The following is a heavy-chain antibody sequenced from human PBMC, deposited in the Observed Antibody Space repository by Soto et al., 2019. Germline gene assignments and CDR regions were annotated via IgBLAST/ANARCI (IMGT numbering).Heavy chain of an antibody. V-gene: IGHV3-30*18. Sequence: QVQLVESGGGVVQPGRSLRLSCAASGFSFSNNGMHWVRQAPGKGLEWVAIISYDGSKKYYADSVKGRFTISRDNSKNTLYLQMNSLRVEDTAVYYCAKDRVEPGLGEIDYWGQGTLVTVSS. CDR2: ISYDGSKK. D-gene: IGHD3-16*01. J-gene: IGHJ4*02. CDR1: GFSFSNNG. CDR3: AKDRVEPGLGEIDY.